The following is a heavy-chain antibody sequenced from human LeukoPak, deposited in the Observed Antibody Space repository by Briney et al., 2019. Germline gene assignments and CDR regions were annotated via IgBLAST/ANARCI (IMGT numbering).Heavy chain of an antibody. V-gene: IGHV3-30*18. D-gene: IGHD6-19*01. CDR3: AKVRGVSVAGSFDY. CDR2: ISYDGSNK. J-gene: IGHJ4*02. Sequence: GGSLRLSCAVSGFTFSSDGMHWVRQAPGKGLEWVAVISYDGSNKYSADSVKGRFTISRDNSKNTLYLQMNSLRAEDTAVYYCAKVRGVSVAGSFDYWGQGTLVTVSS. CDR1: GFTFSSDG.